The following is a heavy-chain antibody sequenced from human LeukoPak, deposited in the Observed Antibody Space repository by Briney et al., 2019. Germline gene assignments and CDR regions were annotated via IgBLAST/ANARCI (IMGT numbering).Heavy chain of an antibody. V-gene: IGHV4-39*01. CDR1: GGSISSSSYY. D-gene: IGHD3-22*01. Sequence: TPSETLSLTCSVSGGSISSSSYYWGWLRQPPGKGLEWIATVTFSDNIYYNPSLKSRVTISVDMSKNQFSLNVTSVTAADTAVYYCARHEGRLSGFSPLGYYYYMDVWGKGTTVTVSS. CDR2: VTFSDNI. CDR3: ARHEGRLSGFSPLGYYYYMDV. J-gene: IGHJ6*03.